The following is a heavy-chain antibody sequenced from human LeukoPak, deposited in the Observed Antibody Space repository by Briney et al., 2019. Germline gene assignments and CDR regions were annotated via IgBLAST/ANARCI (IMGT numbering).Heavy chain of an antibody. V-gene: IGHV3-23*01. CDR1: GLTFSSYA. CDR3: AKDYYALLWFGEFNRKYYFDY. D-gene: IGHD3-10*01. J-gene: IGHJ4*02. Sequence: PGGSLRLSCAASGLTFSSYAMTWVRQAPGKGLEWVSSISGSGGRIHYADSVKGRFTISRDNSKSTVHLLMNSLRAEDTAVYYCAKDYYALLWFGEFNRKYYFDYWGQGTLVTVSS. CDR2: ISGSGGRI.